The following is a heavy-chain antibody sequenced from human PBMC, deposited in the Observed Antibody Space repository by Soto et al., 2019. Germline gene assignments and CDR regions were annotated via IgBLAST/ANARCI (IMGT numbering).Heavy chain of an antibody. D-gene: IGHD1-26*01. CDR2: ISSSSSSI. CDR1: GFTFSTYS. Sequence: GGSLRLSCAASGFTFSTYSMNWVRQAPGKGLEWVSSISSSSSSIYYANSVKGRFTISRDNAKNTLYLQMGSLRAEDMAVYYCARRWELPQSRNFGDAFDIWGQGTMVTVSS. V-gene: IGHV3-21*01. CDR3: ARRWELPQSRNFGDAFDI. J-gene: IGHJ3*02.